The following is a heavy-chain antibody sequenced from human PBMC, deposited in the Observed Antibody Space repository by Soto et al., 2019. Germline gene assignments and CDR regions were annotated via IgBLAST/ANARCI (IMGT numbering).Heavy chain of an antibody. CDR3: AKDRNYYDSSGYYYDAFDI. D-gene: IGHD3-22*01. Sequence: GGSLRLSCAASGFTFSSYAMSWVRQAPGKGLEWVSAISGSGGSTYNADSVKGRFTISRDNSKNTLYLQMNSMRAEDKAVYYCAKDRNYYDSSGYYYDAFDIWGQGTMVTVSS. CDR2: ISGSGGST. V-gene: IGHV3-23*01. J-gene: IGHJ3*02. CDR1: GFTFSSYA.